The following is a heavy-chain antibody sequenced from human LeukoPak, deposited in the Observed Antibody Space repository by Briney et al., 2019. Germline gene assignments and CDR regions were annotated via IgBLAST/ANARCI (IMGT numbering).Heavy chain of an antibody. CDR1: GFTFSSYG. CDR3: AFGYSSSWYSVDY. CDR2: ISYDGSNK. D-gene: IGHD6-13*01. V-gene: IGHV3-30*03. Sequence: GGSLRLSCAASGFTFSSYGMHWVRQAPGKGLEWVAVISYDGSNKYYADSVKGRFTISRDNSKNTLYLQMNSLRAEDTAVYYCAFGYSSSWYSVDYWGQGTLVTVSS. J-gene: IGHJ4*02.